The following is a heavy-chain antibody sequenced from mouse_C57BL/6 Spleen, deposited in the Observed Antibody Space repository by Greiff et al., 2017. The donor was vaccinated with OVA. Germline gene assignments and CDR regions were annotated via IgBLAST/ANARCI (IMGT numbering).Heavy chain of an antibody. D-gene: IGHD1-1*01. CDR2: IYPGDGDT. CDR1: GYAFSSSW. V-gene: IGHV1-82*01. Sequence: QVQLQQSGPELVKPGASVKISCKASGYAFSSSWMHWVKQRPGQGLEWIGRIYPGDGDTNYNGKFKGKATLTADKSSSTAYMQLSNLTSEDSAVYFCARRGYGSRFYAMDYWGQGTSVTVSS. J-gene: IGHJ4*01. CDR3: ARRGYGSRFYAMDY.